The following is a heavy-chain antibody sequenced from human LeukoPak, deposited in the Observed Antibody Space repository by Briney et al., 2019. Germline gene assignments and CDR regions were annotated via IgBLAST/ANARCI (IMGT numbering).Heavy chain of an antibody. Sequence: PGGSLRLSCAASGFTFSSYAMTWVRQAPGKGLEWVSTVTSGSGVNTYYADSVKGRFTLSRDNSRNTLYLQMNSLRAEDTAVYHCGRDCTGGTCHSGYWGQGTLVTASS. CDR1: GFTFSSYA. J-gene: IGHJ4*02. V-gene: IGHV3-23*01. CDR3: GRDCTGGTCHSGY. CDR2: VTSGSGVNT. D-gene: IGHD2-15*01.